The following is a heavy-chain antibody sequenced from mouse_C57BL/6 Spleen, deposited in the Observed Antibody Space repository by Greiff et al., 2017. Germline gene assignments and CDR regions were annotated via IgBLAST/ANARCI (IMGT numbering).Heavy chain of an antibody. CDR1: GYTFTSYW. CDR2: IDPSDSYT. Sequence: QVQLQQPGAELVMPGASVKLSCKASGYTFTSYWMHWVKQRPGQGLEWIGEIDPSDSYTNYNPKFKGKYTLTVDKSSSPAYMQLRRLTSEDSAVYYCARYTTVVRAMDYWGQGTSVTVSS. D-gene: IGHD1-1*01. V-gene: IGHV1-69*01. J-gene: IGHJ4*01. CDR3: ARYTTVVRAMDY.